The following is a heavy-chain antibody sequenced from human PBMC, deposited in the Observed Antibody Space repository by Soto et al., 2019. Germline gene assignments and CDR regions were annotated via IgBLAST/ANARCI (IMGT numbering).Heavy chain of an antibody. V-gene: IGHV1-8*01. CDR1: GYTFTTYD. D-gene: IGHD6-25*01. Sequence: QVQLVQSGAEVKKPGASVKVSCKASGYTFTTYDINWVRQATGQGLEWMGWVNPNSGDTRYAQKVQGRIAMTWDTSKISAYMELTSLRSEDTAVYYCARGYSSGWGYWFDPWGQGSMVTVSS. CDR2: VNPNSGDT. CDR3: ARGYSSGWGYWFDP. J-gene: IGHJ5*02.